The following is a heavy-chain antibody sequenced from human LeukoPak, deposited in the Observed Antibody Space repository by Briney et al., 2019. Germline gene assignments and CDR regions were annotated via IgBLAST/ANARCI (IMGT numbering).Heavy chain of an antibody. J-gene: IGHJ6*03. Sequence: SETLSLTCTVSGGSISSYYWSWIRQPPGKGLEWIGYIYYSGSTNYNPSLKSRVTISVDTSKNQFSLKLSSVTAADTAVYYCARAQGSTVTGYYYMDVWGKGTTVTVSS. CDR1: GGSISSYY. CDR3: ARAQGSTVTGYYYMDV. V-gene: IGHV4-59*12. D-gene: IGHD4-11*01. CDR2: IYYSGST.